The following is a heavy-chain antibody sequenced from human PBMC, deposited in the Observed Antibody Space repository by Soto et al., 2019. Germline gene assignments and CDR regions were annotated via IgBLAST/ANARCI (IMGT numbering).Heavy chain of an antibody. V-gene: IGHV1-69*06. Sequence: SVKVSCKASGGTFSSYAISWVRQAPGQGLEWMGGIIPIFGTANYAQRFQGRVTITADKSTSTAYMELSSLRSEDTAVYYCAGITIAQQLARTTYYYGMDVWGQGTTVTVSS. J-gene: IGHJ6*02. CDR1: GGTFSSYA. D-gene: IGHD6-13*01. CDR2: IIPIFGTA. CDR3: AGITIAQQLARTTYYYGMDV.